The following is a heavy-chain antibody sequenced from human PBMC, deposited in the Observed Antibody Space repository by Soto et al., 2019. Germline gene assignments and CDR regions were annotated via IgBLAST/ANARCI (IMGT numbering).Heavy chain of an antibody. CDR1: GGTFSSYA. V-gene: IGHV1-69*01. CDR3: XXXXXXXXXXXXXYSTNFDY. D-gene: IGHD3-3*01. Sequence: QVQLVQSGAEVKKPGSSVKVSCKASGGTFSSYAISWVRQAPGQGLEWMGGIIPIFGTATYAQKFQGRVTITADESTSTAYXXLXXXXXXXXXXXXXXXXXXXXXXXXXXYSTNFDYWGQGTLVTVSS. CDR2: IIPIFGTA. J-gene: IGHJ4*02.